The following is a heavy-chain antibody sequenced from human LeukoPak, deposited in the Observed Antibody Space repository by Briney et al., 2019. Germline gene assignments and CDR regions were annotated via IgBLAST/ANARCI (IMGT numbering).Heavy chain of an antibody. CDR2: ISGSGGSA. V-gene: IGHV3-23*01. CDR1: GFTFSNYA. J-gene: IGHJ4*02. D-gene: IGHD3-3*01. Sequence: QPGGSLRLSCAASGFTFSNYAMSWVRQAPGKGLEWVSAISGSGGSAYYADSVKGRFTISRDNSKNTLYLQMNSLRAEDTAVYYCAKDGGFWSGYDPYWGQGTLVTVSS. CDR3: AKDGGFWSGYDPY.